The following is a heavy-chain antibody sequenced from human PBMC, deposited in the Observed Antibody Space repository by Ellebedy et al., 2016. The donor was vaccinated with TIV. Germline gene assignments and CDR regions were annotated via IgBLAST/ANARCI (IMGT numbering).Heavy chain of an antibody. J-gene: IGHJ4*02. V-gene: IGHV4-39*07. CDR3: ARDFCSSTSCLNYFDY. CDR2: IDHSGTT. D-gene: IGHD2-2*01. CDR1: GGSISSSSYY. Sequence: MPSETLSLTCTVSGGSISSSSYYWGWIRQPPGRGLEWIGEIDHSGTTNYNPSLKSRVTISVDKSKNQFSLMLNSVTAADTDVYYCARDFCSSTSCLNYFDYWGQGALVTVSS.